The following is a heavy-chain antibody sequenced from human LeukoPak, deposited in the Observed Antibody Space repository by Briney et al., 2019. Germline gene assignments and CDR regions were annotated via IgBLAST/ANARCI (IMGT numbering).Heavy chain of an antibody. CDR3: VKEYGSGSYSTYDH. V-gene: IGHV3-64D*09. J-gene: IGHJ4*02. CDR2: ISSNGGST. Sequence: PGGSPRLSSSASGFTFSNYAMHWVRQAPGKGLEDVSAISSNGGSTYYADSVTGRFTISRDNSKNTLHLQMSSLRAEDTAVYYCVKEYGSGSYSTYDHWGQGTLVTVSS. CDR1: GFTFSNYA. D-gene: IGHD3-10*01.